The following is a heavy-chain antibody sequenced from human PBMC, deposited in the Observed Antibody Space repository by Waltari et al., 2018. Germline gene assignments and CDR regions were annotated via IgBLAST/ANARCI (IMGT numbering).Heavy chain of an antibody. CDR2: IRRQPFNYAT. V-gene: IGHV3-73*01. Sequence: EVQVVGSGGGWVQPGGSLTLSCATSGFSLGGPTIHWVRQTSGRGLEWVGRIRRQPFNYATAYSESVKGRFTISRDDSKNTAYLQMNNLMTEDTAVYYCSGGEVTGTDFWGQGTLVTVSS. J-gene: IGHJ4*02. D-gene: IGHD1-1*01. CDR1: GFSLGGPT. CDR3: SGGEVTGTDF.